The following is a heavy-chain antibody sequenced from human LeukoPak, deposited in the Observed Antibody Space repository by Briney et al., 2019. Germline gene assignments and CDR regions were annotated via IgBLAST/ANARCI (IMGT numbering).Heavy chain of an antibody. D-gene: IGHD2-15*01. CDR3: ARGRGSSHKENWFDP. CDR1: GYSFTTCD. V-gene: IGHV1-8*01. J-gene: IGHJ5*02. Sequence: ASVKLSCNASGYSFTTCDINWVRQGTGQGFGLMGWMNPNSGNTGYTQKFQGRGTMTRNTSISTAYMELSSLRSEDTAVYYCARGRGSSHKENWFDPWGQGTLVTVSS. CDR2: MNPNSGNT.